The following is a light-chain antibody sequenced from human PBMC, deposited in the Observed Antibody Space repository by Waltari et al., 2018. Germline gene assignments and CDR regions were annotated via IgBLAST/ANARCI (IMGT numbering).Light chain of an antibody. J-gene: IGKJ1*01. CDR3: QQRSNWPGGT. CDR1: QSVSSD. V-gene: IGKV3-11*01. CDR2: GAS. Sequence: EIVLTQSPATLSLSPGERATLSCRASQSVSSDLAWYLQKPGQAPRLLIYGASNRATGVPARFSGSGSGTDFNLTISSLEPEDFAVYYCQQRSNWPGGTFGQGTKVEIK.